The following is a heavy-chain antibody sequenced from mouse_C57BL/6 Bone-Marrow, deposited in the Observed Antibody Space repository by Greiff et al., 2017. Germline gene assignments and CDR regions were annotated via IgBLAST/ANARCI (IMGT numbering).Heavy chain of an antibody. Sequence: EVQLVESGGGLVQPGGSLKLSCAASGFTFSDYYMYWVRQTPEKRLEWVAYISNGGGSTYYPDTVKGRFTISRDNAKNTLYLQMSRLKSEDTDMYYGARPADYYGSSQGYFDVWGTGTTVTVSS. CDR3: ARPADYYGSSQGYFDV. V-gene: IGHV5-12*01. J-gene: IGHJ1*03. CDR1: GFTFSDYY. D-gene: IGHD1-1*01. CDR2: ISNGGGST.